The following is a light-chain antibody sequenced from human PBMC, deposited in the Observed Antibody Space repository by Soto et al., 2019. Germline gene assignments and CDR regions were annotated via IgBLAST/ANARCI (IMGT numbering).Light chain of an antibody. J-gene: IGKJ1*01. V-gene: IGKV3-15*01. Sequence: EIVLTQSPATLSLSPGERATLSCRASQSVDSDLAWYQQKPGQAPRLLIFGASTRATGVPARFSGSGSGTEFTLTISGLQYEDFEVYSCQQYNNWPPTLGQGTKVDIK. CDR1: QSVDSD. CDR3: QQYNNWPPT. CDR2: GAS.